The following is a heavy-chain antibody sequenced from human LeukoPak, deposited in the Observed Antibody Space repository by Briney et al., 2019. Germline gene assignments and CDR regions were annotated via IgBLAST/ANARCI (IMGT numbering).Heavy chain of an antibody. V-gene: IGHV3-53*01. J-gene: IGHJ4*02. CDR2: IYSGGST. D-gene: IGHD3-16*01. CDR1: GFIVNRNY. CDR3: ASIRGNYFDY. Sequence: GGSLRLSCAASGFIVNRNYMNWVRQVPGKGLEWVSVIYSGGSTYYADSVKGRFTISRDNSKNTLYLQMNSLRAEDTAVYYCASIRGNYFDYWGQGTLVTVSS.